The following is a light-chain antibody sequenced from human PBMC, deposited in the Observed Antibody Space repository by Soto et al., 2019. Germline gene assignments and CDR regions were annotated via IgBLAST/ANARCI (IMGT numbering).Light chain of an antibody. J-gene: IGKJ1*01. V-gene: IGKV1-5*03. CDR3: QQYGGSPET. Sequence: DIQMTQSPSSLSASVGDRVIITCRASQTISSWLAWYQQKPGKAPKLLIYKASTLKSGVPSRFSGSGSGTDFTLTISRLEPEDFAVYYCQQYGGSPETFGQGTKVDIK. CDR2: KAS. CDR1: QTISSW.